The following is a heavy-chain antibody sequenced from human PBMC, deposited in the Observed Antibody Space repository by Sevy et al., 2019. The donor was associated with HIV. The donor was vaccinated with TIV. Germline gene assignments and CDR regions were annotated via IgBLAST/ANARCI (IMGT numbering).Heavy chain of an antibody. Sequence: ASVKVSCKASGDTFTNDYMHWVRQAPGQGLEWMGIIDPSAGNASYAQRFQGRVTVTRDTSTSTLYMDLNSLRSEDTAVYYCVRADPAQHFDSWGQGTLVTVSS. V-gene: IGHV1-46*01. CDR2: IDPSAGNA. J-gene: IGHJ4*02. CDR3: VRADPAQHFDS. CDR1: GDTFTNDY.